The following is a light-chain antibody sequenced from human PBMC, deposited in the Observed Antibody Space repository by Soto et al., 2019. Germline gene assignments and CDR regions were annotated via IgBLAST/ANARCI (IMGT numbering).Light chain of an antibody. J-gene: IGLJ1*01. V-gene: IGLV1-40*01. CDR2: GNS. CDR3: QSYDSSLSGSV. Sequence: QSALTQPPSVSGAPGQSVTISCTGSSSNVGAGYDVYWYQQLPGTAPKLLIYGNSNRPSGVPDRFSGSKSGTSASLAITGLQAEDEGDYYCQSYDSSLSGSVFGTGTKVTVL. CDR1: SSNVGAGYD.